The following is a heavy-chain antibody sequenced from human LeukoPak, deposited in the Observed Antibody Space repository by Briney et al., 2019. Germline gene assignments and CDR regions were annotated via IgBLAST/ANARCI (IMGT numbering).Heavy chain of an antibody. CDR3: AKSFGPVIAAAGTGAD. V-gene: IGHV3-23*01. D-gene: IGHD6-13*01. CDR1: GFTFSYFY. Sequence: GGSLRLSCAASGFTFSYFYMTWIRQAPGKGLEWVSAISGSGVNTDHADSVKGRYTISRDNSKNTLYLQMNSLRVEDTAVYYCAKSFGPVIAAAGTGADWGQGTLVTVSS. J-gene: IGHJ4*02. CDR2: ISGSGVNT.